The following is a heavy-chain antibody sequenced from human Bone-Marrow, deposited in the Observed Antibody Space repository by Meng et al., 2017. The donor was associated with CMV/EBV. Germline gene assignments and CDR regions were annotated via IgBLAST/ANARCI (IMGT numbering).Heavy chain of an antibody. V-gene: IGHV3-48*01. CDR3: ARVPPSLSYYFDY. Sequence: GGSLRLSCAASGFTFSSYSMNWVRQAPGKGLEWVSYISSSSSTIYYADSVKGRFTISRDNSKDTVYLQMNSLRAEDTALYHCARVPPSLSYYFDYWGQGTRVTGSS. CDR1: GFTFSSYS. D-gene: IGHD2/OR15-2a*01. CDR2: ISSSSSTI. J-gene: IGHJ4*02.